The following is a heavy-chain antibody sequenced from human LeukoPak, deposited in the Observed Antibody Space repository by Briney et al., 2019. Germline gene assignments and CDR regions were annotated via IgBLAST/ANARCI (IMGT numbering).Heavy chain of an antibody. CDR1: GGSVSSGSYY. J-gene: IGHJ4*02. V-gene: IGHV4-61*01. D-gene: IGHD1-26*01. Sequence: SETLSLTCTVSGGSVSSGSYYRSWIRQPPGKGLEWIGNSYYNGNPNYNPSLKSRVTISLDTSKNQFSLKLNSVTAADTAVYYCARGRAGSFFDSWGQGTLVTVSS. CDR2: SYYNGNP. CDR3: ARGRAGSFFDS.